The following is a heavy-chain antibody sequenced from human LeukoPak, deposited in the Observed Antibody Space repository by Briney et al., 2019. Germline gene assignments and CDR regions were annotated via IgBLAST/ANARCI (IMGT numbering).Heavy chain of an antibody. V-gene: IGHV3-48*01. J-gene: IGHJ4*02. CDR1: GFTFSSYA. D-gene: IGHD3-22*01. Sequence: GGSLRLSCAASGFTFSSYAMSWVRQAPGKGLEWVSYISSSSSTIYYADSVKGRFTISRDNAKNSLYLQMNSLRAEDTAVYYCARHYDSNSYGPGYWGQGTLVTVSS. CDR2: ISSSSSTI. CDR3: ARHYDSNSYGPGY.